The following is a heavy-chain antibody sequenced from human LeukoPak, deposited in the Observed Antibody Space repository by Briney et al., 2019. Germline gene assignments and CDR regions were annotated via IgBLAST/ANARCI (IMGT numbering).Heavy chain of an antibody. Sequence: SETLSLTCTVSGDSINSYYWNWIRQPPGKGLEWIGYIYYSGRTDYNPSLRSRVTISVDTSKHQFSMKLKSVTAADTAVYFCARGRWLPNAFDIWGQGTMVTV. J-gene: IGHJ3*02. V-gene: IGHV4-59*01. D-gene: IGHD5-24*01. CDR3: ARGRWLPNAFDI. CDR1: GDSINSYY. CDR2: IYYSGRT.